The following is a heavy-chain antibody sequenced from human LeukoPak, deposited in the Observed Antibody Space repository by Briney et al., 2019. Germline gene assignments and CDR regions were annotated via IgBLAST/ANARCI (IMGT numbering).Heavy chain of an antibody. CDR2: IIPIFGTA. V-gene: IGHV1-69*13. J-gene: IGHJ5*02. CDR3: ARALGVVGANWFDP. D-gene: IGHD1-26*01. CDR1: GGTFSSYA. Sequence: SVKVSCKASGGTFSSYAISWVRQAPGQGLEWIGGIIPIFGTANYAQKFQGRVTITADESTSTAYMELSSLRSEDTAVYYCARALGVVGANWFDPWGQGTLVTVSS.